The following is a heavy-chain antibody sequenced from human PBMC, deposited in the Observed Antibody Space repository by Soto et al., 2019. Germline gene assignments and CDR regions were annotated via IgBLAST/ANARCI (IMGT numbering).Heavy chain of an antibody. J-gene: IGHJ6*02. CDR1: GGSIRSGAYY. CDR2: IYYSGST. Sequence: QVQLQESGPRLVKPSQTLPLTCTVSGGSIRSGAYYWSWIRHHPGKGLEWIGYIYYSGSTYYSPSLKSRVTISVDTSENQFSLKLRSVTAADTAVYYCARVDNYYYGVDVWGRGTTVTVSS. V-gene: IGHV4-31*03. CDR3: ARVDNYYYGVDV.